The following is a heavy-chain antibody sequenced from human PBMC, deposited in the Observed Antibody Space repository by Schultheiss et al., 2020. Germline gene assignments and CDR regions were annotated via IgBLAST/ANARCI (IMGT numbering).Heavy chain of an antibody. CDR2: ISSSGSTI. CDR3: APQGGGFDP. CDR1: GFTFSSYS. Sequence: GESLKISCAASGFTFSSYSMNWVRQAPGKGLEWVSYISSSGSTIYYADSVKGRFTISRDNSKNTLYLQMNSLRAEDTAVYYCAPQGGGFDPWGQGTLVTVSS. D-gene: IGHD3-16*01. J-gene: IGHJ5*02. V-gene: IGHV3-48*01.